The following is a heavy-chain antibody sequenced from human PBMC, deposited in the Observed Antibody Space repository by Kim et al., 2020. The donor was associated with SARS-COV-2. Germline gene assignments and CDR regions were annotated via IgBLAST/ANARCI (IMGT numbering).Heavy chain of an antibody. V-gene: IGHV4-34*01. D-gene: IGHD4-17*01. Sequence: SETLSLTCAVSGGSFSSYYWGWIRQPPGKGREWVGEINHSGSNNYHPPLKKESTIPVKTPKKQPSLRQGAVTAAARAGFNLGRGGDYGGNSCVWDQGTLV. J-gene: IGHJ4*02. CDR2: INHSGSN. CDR1: GGSFSSYY. CDR3: GRGGDYGGNSCV.